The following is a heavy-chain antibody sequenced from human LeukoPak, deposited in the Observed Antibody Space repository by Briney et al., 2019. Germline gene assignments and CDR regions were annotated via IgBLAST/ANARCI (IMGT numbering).Heavy chain of an antibody. CDR2: INPNSGGT. CDR1: GYTFTGYY. J-gene: IGHJ4*02. D-gene: IGHD1-26*01. V-gene: IGHV1-2*02. Sequence: ASVKVSCKASGYTFTGYYMHWVRQAPGQGLEWMGWINPNSGGTNYAQKFQGRVTMTRDTSISTAYMELSRLRSDDTAVYYCARDWSGSYYTFGYWGQGTLVTVSS. CDR3: ARDWSGSYYTFGY.